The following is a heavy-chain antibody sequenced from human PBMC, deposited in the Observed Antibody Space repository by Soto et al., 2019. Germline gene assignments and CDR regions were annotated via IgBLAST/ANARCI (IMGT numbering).Heavy chain of an antibody. CDR3: ARTRFLEWFPFYYYMDV. V-gene: IGHV4-4*02. J-gene: IGHJ6*03. Sequence: QVQLQESGPGLVKPSGTLSLTCAVSSGSISSSNWWSWVRQPPGKGLEWIGEIYHSGSTNYNPSLKSRVTISGDKSKNQFSLKLSSVTAADTAVYYCARTRFLEWFPFYYYMDVWGKGTTVTVSS. CDR1: SGSISSSNW. D-gene: IGHD3-3*01. CDR2: IYHSGST.